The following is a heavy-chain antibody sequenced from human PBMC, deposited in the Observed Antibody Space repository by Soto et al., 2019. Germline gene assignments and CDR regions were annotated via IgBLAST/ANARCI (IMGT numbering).Heavy chain of an antibody. V-gene: IGHV3-7*01. CDR1: GFTFSSYW. J-gene: IGHJ6*02. CDR2: VKYDGSQT. CDR3: TRDFQGPLDYGMDV. Sequence: GSLRLSCADSGFTFSSYWMSWVRQAPGKGLEWVANVKYDGSQTYYVGSVKGRFTISRDNAKNSLYLQMNSLRAEDTAVYYCTRDFQGPLDYGMDVWGQGTTVTVSS. D-gene: IGHD1-1*01.